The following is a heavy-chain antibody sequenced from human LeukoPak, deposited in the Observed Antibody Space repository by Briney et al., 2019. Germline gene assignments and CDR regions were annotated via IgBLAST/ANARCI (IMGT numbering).Heavy chain of an antibody. Sequence: YRGRTNYTHSLKSRVTISADKSKSQFSLKLSSVTAADTAVYYCARRGGCGGDRYPDNGMDVWGQGTTVTVSS. D-gene: IGHD2-21*02. CDR2: YRGRT. CDR3: ARRGGCGGDRYPDNGMDV. V-gene: IGHV4-59*08. J-gene: IGHJ6*02.